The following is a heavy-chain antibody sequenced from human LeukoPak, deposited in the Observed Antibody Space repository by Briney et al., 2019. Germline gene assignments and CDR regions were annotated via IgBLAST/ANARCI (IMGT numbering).Heavy chain of an antibody. D-gene: IGHD3-22*01. Sequence: GGSLRLSCAASRFPFSRYWMHWVRQAPGKGLVWVSRIDGDGMSTHYADSVKGRLTISRDNAKNTLYLQMNSLRAEDTAVYYCARDGNYYDSSGSADYWGQGTLVTVSS. CDR1: RFPFSRYW. J-gene: IGHJ4*02. CDR2: IDGDGMST. CDR3: ARDGNYYDSSGSADY. V-gene: IGHV3-74*01.